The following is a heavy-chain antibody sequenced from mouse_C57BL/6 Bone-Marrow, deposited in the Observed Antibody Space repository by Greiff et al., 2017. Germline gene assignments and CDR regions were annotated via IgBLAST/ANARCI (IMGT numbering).Heavy chain of an antibody. D-gene: IGHD4-1*01. V-gene: IGHV1-50*01. J-gene: IGHJ2*01. CDR1: GYTFTSYW. CDR3: ARGDNWDADY. CDR2: IDPSDSYT. Sequence: VQLQQPGAELVKPGASVKLSCKASGYTFTSYWMQWVKQRPGQGLEWIGEIDPSDSYTNYNQKFKGKATLTVDTSSSTAYMQLSSLTSEDSAVYYCARGDNWDADYWGQGTTLTVSS.